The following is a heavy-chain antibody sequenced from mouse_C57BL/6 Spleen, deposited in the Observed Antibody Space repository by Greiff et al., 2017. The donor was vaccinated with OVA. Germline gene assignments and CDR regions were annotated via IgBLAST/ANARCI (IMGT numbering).Heavy chain of an antibody. V-gene: IGHV2-2*01. CDR3: ARNAPFTTVVAYYFDY. J-gene: IGHJ2*01. D-gene: IGHD1-1*01. Sequence: VQLQESGPGLVQPSQSLSITCTVSGFSFTSYGVHWVRQSPGQGLEWLGVIWRGGSTDYNAAFISSLTISKDNSKSQVFFKMNRQRADDTAIYYCARNAPFTTVVAYYFDYWGQGTTLTVSS. CDR2: IWRGGST. CDR1: GFSFTSYG.